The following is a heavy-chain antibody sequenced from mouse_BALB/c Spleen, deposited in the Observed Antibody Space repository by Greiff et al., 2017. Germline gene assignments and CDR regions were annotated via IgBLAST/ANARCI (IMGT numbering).Heavy chain of an antibody. V-gene: IGHV1S81*02. CDR3: TRDGNYGAWFAY. CDR2: INPSNGGT. J-gene: IGHJ3*01. Sequence: QVQLQQPGAELVKPGASVKLSCKASGYTFTSYYMYWVKQRPGQGLEWIGGINPSNGGTNFNEKFKGKATLTVDKSPSTAYMQLSSLTSEDSAVYYCTRDGNYGAWFAYWGQGTLVTVSA. D-gene: IGHD2-1*01. CDR1: GYTFTSYY.